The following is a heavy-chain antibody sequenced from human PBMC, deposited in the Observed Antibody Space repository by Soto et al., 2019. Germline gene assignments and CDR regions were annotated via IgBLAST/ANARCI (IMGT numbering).Heavy chain of an antibody. CDR2: IVVGSGNT. J-gene: IGHJ6*02. CDR3: AAGARTAAPYGSVTYYYYGMDV. D-gene: IGHD2-2*01. Sequence: SVKVSCKASGFTFTSSAVQWVRQARGQRPEWIGWIVVGSGNTNYAQKFQERVTITRDMSTSTAYMELSSLRSEDTAVYYCAAGARTAAPYGSVTYYYYGMDVWGQGTTVTVSS. CDR1: GFTFTSSA. V-gene: IGHV1-58*01.